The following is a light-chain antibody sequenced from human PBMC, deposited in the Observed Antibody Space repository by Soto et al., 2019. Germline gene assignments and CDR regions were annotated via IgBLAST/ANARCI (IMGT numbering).Light chain of an antibody. CDR2: GAS. J-gene: IGKJ4*01. CDR3: QQYINWPRLT. Sequence: EIVMTQSPATLSVSPGERATLSCRASQSVSSNLAWYQQKPGQAPRLLIYGASTRATGIPARFSGSGSGTEFTLTISSLQSEDFAIYYCQQYINWPRLTFGGGTKVDIK. CDR1: QSVSSN. V-gene: IGKV3-15*01.